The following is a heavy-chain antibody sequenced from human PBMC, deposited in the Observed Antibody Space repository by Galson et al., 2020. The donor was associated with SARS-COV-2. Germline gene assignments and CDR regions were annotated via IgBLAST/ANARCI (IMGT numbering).Heavy chain of an antibody. J-gene: IGHJ3*02. D-gene: IGHD1-26*01. CDR2: INPNSGGT. CDR1: GYTFTGYY. CDR3: AREAGRIVGARADAFDI. V-gene: IGHV1-2*04. Sequence: ASVKVSCKASGYTFTGYYMHWVRQAPGQGLEWMGWINPNSGGTNYAQKFQGWVTMTRDTSISTAYMELSRLRSDDTAVYYCAREAGRIVGARADAFDIWGQGTMVTVSS.